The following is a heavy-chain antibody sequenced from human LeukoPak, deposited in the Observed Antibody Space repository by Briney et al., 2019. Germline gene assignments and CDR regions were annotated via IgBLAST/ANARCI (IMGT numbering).Heavy chain of an antibody. V-gene: IGHV3-23*01. CDR3: AKERGYSYGYGVDY. CDR2: ISGSGGAT. Sequence: GGSLRLSCAASGFTFSSYAMSWVRQAPGKGLEWVSAISGSGGATYYADSLKGRSTISRDNSKNTLYLQMNSLRAEDTAVYYCAKERGYSYGYGVDYWGQGTLVTVSS. CDR1: GFTFSSYA. J-gene: IGHJ4*02. D-gene: IGHD5-18*01.